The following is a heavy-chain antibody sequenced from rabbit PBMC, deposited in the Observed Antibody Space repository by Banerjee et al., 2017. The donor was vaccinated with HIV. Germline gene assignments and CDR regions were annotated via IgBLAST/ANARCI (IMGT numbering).Heavy chain of an antibody. D-gene: IGHD6-1*01. CDR3: AGSNNPDGWSFNL. CDR2: IDAVGGTTK. Sequence: QEQLEESGGDLVKPEGSLTLTCTASGFSFSSRYWMCWVRQAPGKGLEWIACIDAVGGTTKWYANWAQGRFSSSKTSSTTVTLQMTSLTAADTATYFCAGSNNPDGWSFNLWGPGTLVTVS. CDR1: GFSFSSRYW. V-gene: IGHV1S45*01. J-gene: IGHJ4*01.